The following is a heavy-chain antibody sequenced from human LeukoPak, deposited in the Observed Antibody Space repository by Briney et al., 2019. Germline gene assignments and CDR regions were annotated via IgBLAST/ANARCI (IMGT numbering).Heavy chain of an antibody. CDR1: GGSISSYY. CDR2: IYTSGST. D-gene: IGHD2-2*01. J-gene: IGHJ5*02. Sequence: SETLSVTCTVSGGSISSYYWSWIRQPAGNGLEWIGRIYTSGSTNYNPSLKSRVTMSVDTSKNQFSLKLSSVTAADTAVYYCARVQLLKGHNGFDPWGQGTLVTVSS. CDR3: ARVQLLKGHNGFDP. V-gene: IGHV4-4*07.